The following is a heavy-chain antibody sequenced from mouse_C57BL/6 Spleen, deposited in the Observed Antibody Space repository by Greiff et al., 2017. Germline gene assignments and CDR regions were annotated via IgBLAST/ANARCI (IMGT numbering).Heavy chain of an antibody. V-gene: IGHV7-3*01. Sequence: EVQGVESGGGLVQPGGSLNLSCAASGFTFTDYYMSWVRQPPGKALEWLGFIRNKANGYTTEYSASVKGRFTISRDNSQSILYLQMNALSAEDSATYYCARYTTRYDMGYWGQGPSVTVSS. J-gene: IGHJ4*01. CDR1: GFTFTDYY. CDR3: ARYTTRYDMGY. CDR2: IRNKANGYTT.